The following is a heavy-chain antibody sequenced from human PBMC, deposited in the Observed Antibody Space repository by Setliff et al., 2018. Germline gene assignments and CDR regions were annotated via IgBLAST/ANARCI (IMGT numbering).Heavy chain of an antibody. D-gene: IGHD4-17*01. Sequence: ASVKVSCKASGDPFNAYGVSWVRQAPGQGLEWMGAIIPVLGMTDYAQKFQGRLTITADQSTTTVYMELSSLRFDDTALYYSARGPSPTVTPSRLIYFYHMDVWGTGTAVTVSS. CDR2: IIPVLGMT. J-gene: IGHJ6*03. CDR1: GDPFNAYG. CDR3: ARGPSPTVTPSRLIYFYHMDV. V-gene: IGHV1-69*10.